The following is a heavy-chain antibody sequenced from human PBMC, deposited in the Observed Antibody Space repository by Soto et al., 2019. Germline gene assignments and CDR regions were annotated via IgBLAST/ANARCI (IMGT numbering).Heavy chain of an antibody. D-gene: IGHD2-2*01. CDR2: IIPIFGTA. CDR3: ARGAVGYCSSTSCLHYYYYGMDV. V-gene: IGHV1-69*06. CDR1: GGTFSSYA. J-gene: IGHJ6*02. Sequence: QVQLVQSGAEVKKPGSSVKVSCKASGGTFSSYAISWVRQAPGQGLEWMGGIIPIFGTANYAQKFQGRVTMTADKSTSTADMELSSLRSEDTAVYYCARGAVGYCSSTSCLHYYYYGMDVWGQGTTVTGSS.